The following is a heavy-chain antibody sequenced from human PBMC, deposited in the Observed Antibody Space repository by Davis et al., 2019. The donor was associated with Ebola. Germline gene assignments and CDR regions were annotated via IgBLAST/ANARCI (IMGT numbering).Heavy chain of an antibody. CDR3: AKEEGPHYGGNSGEDY. Sequence: PGGSLRLSCAASGFSFSSYAMSWVRQAPGKGLEWVSRISDIGDSTYYADSVKGRFTISRDTSKNTLYLQMNSLRAEDTAVYYCAKEEGPHYGGNSGEDYWGQGTLVTVSS. J-gene: IGHJ4*02. D-gene: IGHD4-23*01. CDR1: GFSFSSYA. CDR2: ISDIGDST. V-gene: IGHV3-23*01.